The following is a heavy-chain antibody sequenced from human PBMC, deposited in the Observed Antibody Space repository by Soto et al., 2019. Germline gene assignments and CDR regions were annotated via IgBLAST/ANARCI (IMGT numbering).Heavy chain of an antibody. D-gene: IGHD3-16*01. V-gene: IGHV1-69*13. Sequence: SVKVSCKASGGTFNTSGISWVRQAPGQGIEWMGGIIPLFGTTNYAQRFKGRVTITADESTNTVHMELSSLRFADTAVYYCTRARISMIAYYWGPGTLVTVSS. CDR3: TRARISMIAYY. J-gene: IGHJ4*02. CDR1: GGTFNTSG. CDR2: IIPLFGTT.